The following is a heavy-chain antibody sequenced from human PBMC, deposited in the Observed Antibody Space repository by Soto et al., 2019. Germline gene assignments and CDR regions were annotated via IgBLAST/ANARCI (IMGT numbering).Heavy chain of an antibody. J-gene: IGHJ4*02. Sequence: SETLSLTCTVSGGSVNTAPYHWSWIRQSPRNGLEWIGNIYYTGSTNYNPSFESRVAISLDTSNNQFSLRLTSLTAADTAVYFCARDHHSYYDTSGYYPYFDFWGQGTLVTVSS. CDR1: GGSVNTAPYH. V-gene: IGHV4-61*01. D-gene: IGHD3-22*01. CDR2: IYYTGST. CDR3: ARDHHSYYDTSGYYPYFDF.